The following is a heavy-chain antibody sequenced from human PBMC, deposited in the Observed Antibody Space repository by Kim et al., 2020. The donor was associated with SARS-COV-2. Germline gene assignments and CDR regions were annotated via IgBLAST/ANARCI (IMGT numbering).Heavy chain of an antibody. D-gene: IGHD2-2*01. Sequence: GGSLRLSCTASGFTFGDYAMSWVRQAPGKGLEWVGFIRSKAYGGTTEYAASVKGRFTISRDDSKSIAYLQMNSLKTEDTAVYYCTRGRSSTSGYYYYYMDVWGKGTTVTVSS. CDR2: IRSKAYGGTT. CDR3: TRGRSSTSGYYYYYMDV. J-gene: IGHJ6*03. V-gene: IGHV3-49*04. CDR1: GFTFGDYA.